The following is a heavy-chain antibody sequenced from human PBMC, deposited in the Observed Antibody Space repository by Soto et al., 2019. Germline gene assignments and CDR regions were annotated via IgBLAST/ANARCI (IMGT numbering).Heavy chain of an antibody. CDR3: ARKTTVTTSSWFDP. D-gene: IGHD4-4*01. CDR1: GGSISSGDYY. CDR2: IYYSGST. V-gene: IGHV4-30-4*01. J-gene: IGHJ5*02. Sequence: PSETLSLTCTVSGGSISSGDYYRSWIRQPPGKGLEWIGYIYYSGSTYYNPSLKSRVTISVDTSKNQFSLKLSSVTAADTAVYYCARKTTVTTSSWFDPWGQGTLVTVSS.